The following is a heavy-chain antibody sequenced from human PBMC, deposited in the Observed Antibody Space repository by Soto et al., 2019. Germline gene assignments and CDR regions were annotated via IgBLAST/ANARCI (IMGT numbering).Heavy chain of an antibody. Sequence: GESLKISCAASGFTFSSYGMHWVRQAPGKGLEWVAVIWYDGSNKYYADSVKGRFTISRDNSKNTLYLQMNSLRAEDTAVYYCARGSSSWYRKTEKEPFDYWGQGTLVTVSS. V-gene: IGHV3-33*01. D-gene: IGHD6-13*01. CDR3: ARGSSSWYRKTEKEPFDY. CDR2: IWYDGSNK. CDR1: GFTFSSYG. J-gene: IGHJ4*02.